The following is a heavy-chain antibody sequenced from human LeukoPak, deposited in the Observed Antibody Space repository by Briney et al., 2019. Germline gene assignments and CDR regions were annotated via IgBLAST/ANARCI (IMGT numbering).Heavy chain of an antibody. Sequence: PSETLSLTCTVSGGSMSSYYWSWIRQPAGKGLEWIGRISGSGTITYNPALQSRLTISIDTSKNQFPLKLMSVTAADTAVYYCARDSGTTGEVKFDPWGQGILVTVSS. J-gene: IGHJ5*02. V-gene: IGHV4-4*07. CDR2: ISGSGTI. CDR3: ARDSGTTGEVKFDP. D-gene: IGHD3-10*01. CDR1: GGSMSSYY.